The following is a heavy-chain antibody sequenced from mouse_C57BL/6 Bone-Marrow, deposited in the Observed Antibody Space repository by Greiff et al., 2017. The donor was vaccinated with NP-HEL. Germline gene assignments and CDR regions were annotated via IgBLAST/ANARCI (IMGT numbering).Heavy chain of an antibody. J-gene: IGHJ2*01. Sequence: EVKLMESEGGLVQPGSSMKLSCTASGFTFSDYYMAWVRQVPEKGLEWVANINYDGSSTYYLDSLKSRFIISRDNAKNILYLQMSSLKSEDTATYYCARGNWDEEDYFDYWGQGTTLTVSS. CDR2: INYDGSST. CDR1: GFTFSDYY. D-gene: IGHD4-1*01. V-gene: IGHV5-16*01. CDR3: ARGNWDEEDYFDY.